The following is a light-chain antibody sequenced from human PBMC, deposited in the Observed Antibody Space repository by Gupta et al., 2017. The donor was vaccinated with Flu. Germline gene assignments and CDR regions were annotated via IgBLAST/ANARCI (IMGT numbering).Light chain of an antibody. CDR2: LGS. CDR1: QSLLHSNGYNY. J-gene: IGKJ1*01. V-gene: IGKV2-28*01. CDR3: MQALQTPRT. Sequence: DIVMTQSPLSLPVTPGEPASISCRSSQSLLHSNGYNYLDWYLQKPGQSPQLLIYLGSNRASGVPDRFSGGGSGTDFTLKISRVEAEDVGFYYCMQALQTPRTFGQGTKVEIK.